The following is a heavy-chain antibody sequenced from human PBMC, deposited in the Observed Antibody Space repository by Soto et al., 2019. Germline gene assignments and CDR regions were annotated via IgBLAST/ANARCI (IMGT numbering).Heavy chain of an antibody. V-gene: IGHV1-8*01. D-gene: IGHD3-3*01. Sequence: ASVKVSCKASGYTFTSYDINWVRQATGQGLEWMGWMNPNSGNTGYAQKFQGRVTMTRNTSISTAYVELSSLRSEDTAVYYCARAEGYYDFWSGYSAARFDPWGQGTLVTVSS. J-gene: IGHJ5*02. CDR3: ARAEGYYDFWSGYSAARFDP. CDR1: GYTFTSYD. CDR2: MNPNSGNT.